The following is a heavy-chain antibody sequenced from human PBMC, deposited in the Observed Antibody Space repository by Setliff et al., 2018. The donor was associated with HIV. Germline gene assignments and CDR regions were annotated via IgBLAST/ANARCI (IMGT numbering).Heavy chain of an antibody. Sequence: PGGSLRLSCAASGFTFDDYGMSWVRQVPGKGLEWVSGINWKGTSRGYADSVKGRFTISRDNAKNSLYLHMNSLRADDTAIYYCARAWGSGVGSSAYWGQGTLVTVSS. CDR3: ARAWGSGVGSSAY. CDR2: INWKGTSR. CDR1: GFTFDDYG. J-gene: IGHJ4*02. V-gene: IGHV3-20*04. D-gene: IGHD6-25*01.